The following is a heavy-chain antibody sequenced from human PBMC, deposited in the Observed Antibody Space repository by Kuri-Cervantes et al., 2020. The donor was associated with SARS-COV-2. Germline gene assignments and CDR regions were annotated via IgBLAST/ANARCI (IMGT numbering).Heavy chain of an antibody. CDR3: ARMGDWGALDY. CDR2: MNPNSGNT. V-gene: IGHV1-8*01. Sequence: ASVKVSCKASGYTFTSYDINWVRQATGQGLEWMGWMNPNSGNTGYAQKFQGRVTISRDTSASAAYMDVTSLRSEDTAVYYCARMGDWGALDYWGQGTLVTVSS. D-gene: IGHD7-27*01. J-gene: IGHJ4*02. CDR1: GYTFTSYD.